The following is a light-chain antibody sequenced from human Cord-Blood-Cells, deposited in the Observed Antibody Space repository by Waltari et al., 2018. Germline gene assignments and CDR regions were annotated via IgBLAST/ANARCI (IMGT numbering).Light chain of an antibody. CDR2: EGS. J-gene: IGLJ1*01. V-gene: IGLV2-23*01. CDR1: SHDLGSSNL. CDR3: CSYAGSSTYV. Sequence: QSALTQPASVSGSPGQSITLPCTSTSHDLGSSNLLSWYQQHPGKAPKLLIYEGSKRPSGVSNRFSGSKSGNTASLTISGLQAEDEADYYCCSYAGSSTYVFGTGTKVTVL.